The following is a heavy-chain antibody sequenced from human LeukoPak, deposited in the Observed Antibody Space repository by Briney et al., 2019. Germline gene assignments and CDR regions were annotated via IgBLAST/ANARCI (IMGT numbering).Heavy chain of an antibody. J-gene: IGHJ5*02. D-gene: IGHD6-19*01. V-gene: IGHV1-8*03. CDR3: ARCERGSVPGIAVAGTIWFDP. CDR1: GYTFTSYD. Sequence: ASVKVSCKASGYTFTSYDINWVRQAPGQGPEWMGWMNPNSGNTGYAQKFQGRVTITRNTSISTACMELSSLRSEDTAVYYCARCERGSVPGIAVAGTIWFDPWGQGTLVTVSS. CDR2: MNPNSGNT.